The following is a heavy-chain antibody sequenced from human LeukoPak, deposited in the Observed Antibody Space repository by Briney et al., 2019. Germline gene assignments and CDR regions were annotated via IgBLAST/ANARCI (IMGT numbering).Heavy chain of an antibody. V-gene: IGHV4-4*07. J-gene: IGHJ4*02. CDR3: ARRGRRDGYNSYFDY. CDR1: GGSISSYY. D-gene: IGHD5-24*01. CDR2: IYSSGTT. Sequence: KASETLSLTCTVSGGSISSYYWSWVRQPAGKGLEWIGSIYSSGTTNYNPSLKSRVTISVDTSKNQFSLKLSSVTAADTAVYYCARRGRRDGYNSYFDYWGQGTLVTVSS.